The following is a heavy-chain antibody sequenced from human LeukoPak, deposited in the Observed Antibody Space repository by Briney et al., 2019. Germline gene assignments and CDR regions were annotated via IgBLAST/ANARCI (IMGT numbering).Heavy chain of an antibody. Sequence: GGSLRLSCAASGFTVSSNYMSWVRQAPGKGLEWVSVIYSGGSTYYSDSVKGRFTISRDNSKNTLYLQMDSLRAEDTAVYYCAKCPAYYDSSGYFDYWGQGTLVTVSS. J-gene: IGHJ4*02. CDR3: AKCPAYYDSSGYFDY. V-gene: IGHV3-66*01. CDR1: GFTVSSNY. CDR2: IYSGGST. D-gene: IGHD3-22*01.